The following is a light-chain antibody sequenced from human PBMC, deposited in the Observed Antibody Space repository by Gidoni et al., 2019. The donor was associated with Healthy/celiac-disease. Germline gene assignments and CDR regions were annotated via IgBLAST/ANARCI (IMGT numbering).Light chain of an antibody. CDR1: QSVSSSY. CDR2: GAS. V-gene: IGKV3-20*01. J-gene: IGKJ2*01. Sequence: EIVLMQSPGTLSLSPGERATLSCRASQSVSSSYLAWYQQKPGQAPRLLIYGASSRATGIPDRFSGGGSGTDFTLTISRLEPEDFAVYYCQQYGSSPPVTFXXXTKLEIK. CDR3: QQYGSSPPVT.